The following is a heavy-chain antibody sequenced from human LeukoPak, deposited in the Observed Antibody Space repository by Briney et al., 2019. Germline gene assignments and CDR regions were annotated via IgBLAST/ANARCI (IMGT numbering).Heavy chain of an antibody. CDR3: ARGYGDLYYYDSSGYYKNDY. J-gene: IGHJ4*02. CDR2: ISSSSSYI. D-gene: IGHD3-22*01. V-gene: IGHV3-21*01. Sequence: GGSLKLSCAASGFTFSSYSMNWVRQAPGKGLERVSSISSSSSYIYYADSVKGRFTISRDNAKNSLYLQMNSLRAEDTAVYYCARGYGDLYYYDSSGYYKNDYWGQGTLVTVSS. CDR1: GFTFSSYS.